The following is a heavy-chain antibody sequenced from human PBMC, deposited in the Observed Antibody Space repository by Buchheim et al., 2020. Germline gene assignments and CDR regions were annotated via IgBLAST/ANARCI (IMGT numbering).Heavy chain of an antibody. D-gene: IGHD6-6*01. J-gene: IGHJ4*02. CDR2: ISHTAYDI. CDR3: TTHLRGRSSFD. Sequence: EVFLVESGGGLVQPGGSLRLSCAASGFSFSSYEMNWVRQAPGKGLEWISYISHTAYDIYYADSVKGRFTISRDNAKNSLYLQMNSLTAEDTAVYYCTTHLRGRSSFDWGQGTL. V-gene: IGHV3-48*03. CDR1: GFSFSSYE.